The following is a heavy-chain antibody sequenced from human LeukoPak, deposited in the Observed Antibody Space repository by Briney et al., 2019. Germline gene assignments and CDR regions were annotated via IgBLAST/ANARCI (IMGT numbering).Heavy chain of an antibody. V-gene: IGHV3-23*01. J-gene: IGHJ5*02. CDR1: GFTFSSSA. Sequence: PGGSLRLSCAASGFTFSSSAMSWVRQAPGKGLEWVSAISNNGGYTYYADSVQGRFTISRDNSKSTLCLQMNSLRAEDTAVYYCAKVYSGYYPFDPWGQGTLVTVSS. CDR2: ISNNGGYT. D-gene: IGHD3-22*01. CDR3: AKVYSGYYPFDP.